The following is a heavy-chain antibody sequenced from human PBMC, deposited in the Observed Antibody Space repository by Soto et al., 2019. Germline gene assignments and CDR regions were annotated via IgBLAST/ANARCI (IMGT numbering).Heavy chain of an antibody. CDR1: GYTFTSYG. D-gene: IGHD5-18*01. Sequence: QVQLVQSGAEVKKPGASVKVSCKASGYTFTSYGISWVRQAPGQGLEWMGWISAYNGNTNYAQKLQGRVTMTTGTSTSTAHMELRSLRSDDTAVYYCARDEGVSAMAYYFGYWGQGTLVAVSS. CDR2: ISAYNGNT. V-gene: IGHV1-18*01. J-gene: IGHJ4*02. CDR3: ARDEGVSAMAYYFGY.